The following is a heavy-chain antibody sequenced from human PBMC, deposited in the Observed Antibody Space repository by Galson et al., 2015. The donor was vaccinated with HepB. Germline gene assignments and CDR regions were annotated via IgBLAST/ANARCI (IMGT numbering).Heavy chain of an antibody. CDR1: GYTFSNYA. Sequence: SVKVSCKASGYTFSNYAITWVRQAPGQGLEWMGWISPYNRHTNYTQKLQGRVTMTTDTATTTVYMELRSLRSDDTAVYYCARGALVVVVGATQNNWFDPRGQGTLVTVSS. D-gene: IGHD2-15*01. CDR2: ISPYNRHT. J-gene: IGHJ5*02. V-gene: IGHV1-18*01. CDR3: ARGALVVVVGATQNNWFDP.